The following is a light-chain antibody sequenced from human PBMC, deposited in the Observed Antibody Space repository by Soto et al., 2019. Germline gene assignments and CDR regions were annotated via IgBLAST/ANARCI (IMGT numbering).Light chain of an antibody. V-gene: IGLV2-14*01. Sequence: QSALTQPPSVSGSPGQSVTISCTVTSSDVGDYEHVSWYQQHPGKAPKLIIFEVFNRPSGVSTRFSGSKSGSTASLTISGLQAEDEADYFCSSYTTNNAHVFGGGTKLTVL. CDR2: EVF. CDR1: SSDVGDYEH. CDR3: SSYTTNNAHV. J-gene: IGLJ2*01.